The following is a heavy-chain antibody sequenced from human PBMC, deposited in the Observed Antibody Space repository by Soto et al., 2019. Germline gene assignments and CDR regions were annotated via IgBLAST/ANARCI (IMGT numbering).Heavy chain of an antibody. CDR2: ISGGGDST. D-gene: IGHD1-26*01. CDR3: AKGGSGTYPGDFGF. V-gene: IGHV3-23*01. J-gene: IGHJ4*02. Sequence: GGSLRLSCAASGFTFSSCAMNWVRQTPGKGLEWVSTISGGGDSTYYADSVKGRFTISRDNSKNTLYRQMNSLRAEDTALYYCAKGGSGTYPGDFGFWGQGTLVTVSS. CDR1: GFTFSSCA.